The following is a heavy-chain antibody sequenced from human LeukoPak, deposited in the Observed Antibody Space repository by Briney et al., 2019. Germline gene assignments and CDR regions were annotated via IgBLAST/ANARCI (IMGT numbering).Heavy chain of an antibody. CDR2: IDHRGSS. J-gene: IGHJ4*03. V-gene: IGHV4-34*01. CDR3: ATRSSTLAAARCFDD. CDR1: GESFSAYF. D-gene: IGHD6-6*01. Sequence: ETLSLTCAVHGESFSAYFWSWIRQVPGKGLEWIGEIDHRGSSNYNPPLRSRATISVDTSKNHFSLSLTSVTAADTAVYYCATRSSTLAAARCFDDWGQGTVSPSPQ.